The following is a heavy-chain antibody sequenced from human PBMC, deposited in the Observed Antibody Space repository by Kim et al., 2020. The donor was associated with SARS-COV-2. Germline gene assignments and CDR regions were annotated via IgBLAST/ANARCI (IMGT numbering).Heavy chain of an antibody. D-gene: IGHD3-3*01. CDR2: INPSGGST. Sequence: ASVKVSCKASGYTFTSYYMHWVRQAPGQGLEWMGIINPSGGSTSYAQKFQGRVTMTRDTSTSTVYMELSSLRSEDTAVYYCARVGITPTGGTDAFDIWGQGTMVTVSS. CDR3: ARVGITPTGGTDAFDI. V-gene: IGHV1-46*01. CDR1: GYTFTSYY. J-gene: IGHJ3*02.